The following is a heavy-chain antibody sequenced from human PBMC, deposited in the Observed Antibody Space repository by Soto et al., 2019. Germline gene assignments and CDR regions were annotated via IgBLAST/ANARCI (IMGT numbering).Heavy chain of an antibody. D-gene: IGHD3-10*01. J-gene: IGHJ4*02. Sequence: GGSLRLSCAASGLIFSNYGMNWVRQAPGKGLEWVSSISSGGGYTTYYADSVKGRFTISRDNSKNTVYLQMNSLRAEDTAVYYCAKEGTRDEYYFDYWGQGTLVTVS. V-gene: IGHV3-23*01. CDR2: ISSGGGYTT. CDR3: AKEGTRDEYYFDY. CDR1: GLIFSNYG.